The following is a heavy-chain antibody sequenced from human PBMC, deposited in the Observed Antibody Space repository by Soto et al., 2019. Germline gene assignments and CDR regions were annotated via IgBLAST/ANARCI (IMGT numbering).Heavy chain of an antibody. CDR3: ARGLRSVLDY. CDR2: ISNDENIK. J-gene: IGHJ4*02. V-gene: IGHV3-33*01. Sequence: QVQLVESGGGVVQPGGSLRLSCVASGFTFSNFGMHWVRQAPGNGLEWVAVISNDENIKQYADSVRGRFAISRDNSKNTLYLQMTRLRAEDTAIYYCARGLRSVLDYWGQGTLVTLSS. D-gene: IGHD6-6*01. CDR1: GFTFSNFG.